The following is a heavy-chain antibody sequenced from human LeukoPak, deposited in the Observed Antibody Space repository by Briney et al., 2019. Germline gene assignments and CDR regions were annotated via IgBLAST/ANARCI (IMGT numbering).Heavy chain of an antibody. CDR2: ISGSGGST. J-gene: IGHJ4*02. CDR3: VRWAEYYDILTGYGTFDY. V-gene: IGHV3-23*01. D-gene: IGHD3-9*01. CDR1: GFTFSSYA. Sequence: GGSLRLSCAASGFTFSSYAMSWVRQAPGKGLEWVSAISGSGGSTYYADSVKGRFTISRDNSKNTLYLQMNSLRAEDTAVYYCVRWAEYYDILTGYGTFDYWGQGTLVTVSS.